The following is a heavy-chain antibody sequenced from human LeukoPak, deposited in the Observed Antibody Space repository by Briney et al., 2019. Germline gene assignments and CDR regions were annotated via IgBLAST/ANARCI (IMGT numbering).Heavy chain of an antibody. D-gene: IGHD3-3*01. J-gene: IGHJ6*03. Sequence: GGSLRLSCAASGFTFSSYSMNWVRQAPGKGLEWVSSISSSSSYIYYADSVKGRFTISRDNAKNSLYLQMNSLRAEDTAVYYCARGIVYDFWSGYYYYYYYMDVWGKGTTVTVSS. CDR2: ISSSSSYI. V-gene: IGHV3-21*01. CDR1: GFTFSSYS. CDR3: ARGIVYDFWSGYYYYYYYMDV.